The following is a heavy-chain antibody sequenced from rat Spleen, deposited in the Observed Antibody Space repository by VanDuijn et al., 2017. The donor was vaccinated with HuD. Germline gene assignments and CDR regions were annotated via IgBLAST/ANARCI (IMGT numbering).Heavy chain of an antibody. CDR2: MWRGGST. V-gene: IGHV2-45*01. D-gene: IGHD5-1*01. J-gene: IGHJ4*01. CDR3: ARAPGNGYVMDA. Sequence: QVQLMESGPGLVQPSETLSLTCTVSGFSLTNYSVHWVRQSPGKGLEWVGVMWRGGSTEYNSALKSRLSISRDTSKNHIFLKMNSLQSEDTATYHCARAPGNGYVMDAWGQGASVTVSS. CDR1: GFSLTNYS.